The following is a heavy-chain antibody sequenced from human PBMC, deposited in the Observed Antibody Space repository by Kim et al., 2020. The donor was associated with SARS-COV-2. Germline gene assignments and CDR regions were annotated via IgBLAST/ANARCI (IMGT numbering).Heavy chain of an antibody. J-gene: IGHJ4*02. CDR1: GDSVSSNSAA. V-gene: IGHV6-1*01. CDR3: ARDFDPYYYDSSGYYQYFDY. Sequence: SQTLSLTCAISGDSVSSNSAAWNWIRQSPSRGLEWLGRTYYRSKWYNDYAVSVKSRITINPDTSKNQFSLQLNSVTPEDTAVYYCARDFDPYYYDSSGYYQYFDYWGQGTLVTVSS. CDR2: TYYRSKWYN. D-gene: IGHD3-22*01.